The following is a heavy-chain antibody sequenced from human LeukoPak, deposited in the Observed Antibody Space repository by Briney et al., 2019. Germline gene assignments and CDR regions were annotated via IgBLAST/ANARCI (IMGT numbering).Heavy chain of an antibody. CDR2: IGSSGSTI. Sequence: PGGSLRLSCAASGFTSSSYEMSWVRQAPGEGLEWVSYIGSSGSTIYSADSVKGRFTISRDNAKNSLSLQMSSLRAEDTAVYYCARVPGYSYGYGNDYWGQGTLVTVSS. J-gene: IGHJ4*02. CDR3: ARVPGYSYGYGNDY. D-gene: IGHD5-18*01. V-gene: IGHV3-48*03. CDR1: GFTSSSYE.